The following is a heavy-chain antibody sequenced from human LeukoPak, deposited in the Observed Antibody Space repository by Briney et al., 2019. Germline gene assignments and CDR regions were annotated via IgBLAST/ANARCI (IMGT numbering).Heavy chain of an antibody. J-gene: IGHJ3*01. V-gene: IGHV1-24*01. Sequence: ASVKVSCKVSGYTLTELSMHWVRQAPGKGLEWMGGFDPEDGETIYAQKFQGRVTMTEDTSTDTAYMELSSLRSEDTAVYYCARTPPATTDLGLWGQGTMVTVSS. CDR1: GYTLTELS. D-gene: IGHD4-11*01. CDR3: ARTPPATTDLGL. CDR2: FDPEDGET.